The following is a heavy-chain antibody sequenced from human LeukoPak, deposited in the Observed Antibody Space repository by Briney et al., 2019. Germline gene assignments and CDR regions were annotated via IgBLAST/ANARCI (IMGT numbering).Heavy chain of an antibody. Sequence: GGSLILSCAASGFTFSSYSMNWVRQAPGKGLEWVSSISSSSSYIYYADSVKGRFTISRDNAKNSLYLQMNSLRAEDTAVYYCAREARIGANVGHYYYYMDVWGKGTTVTVSS. CDR2: ISSSSSYI. V-gene: IGHV3-21*01. J-gene: IGHJ6*03. CDR1: GFTFSSYS. D-gene: IGHD6-13*01. CDR3: AREARIGANVGHYYYYMDV.